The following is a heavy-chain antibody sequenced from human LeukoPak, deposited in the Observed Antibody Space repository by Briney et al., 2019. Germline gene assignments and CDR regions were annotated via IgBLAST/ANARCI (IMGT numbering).Heavy chain of an antibody. CDR1: GFTFSSYA. V-gene: IGHV3-23*01. CDR2: ISGSGGST. D-gene: IGHD3-3*01. J-gene: IGHJ6*03. CDR3: AKVVTYYDFWRGRSSYYYYMDC. Sequence: GGSLSLSCAASGFTFSSYAMSWVRQAPGKGLGWVLAISGSGGSTYYADSVKGRFTISRDNSKNTLYLQMNSLRAEDTAVYYCAKVVTYYDFWRGRSSYYYYMDCWGKGTTVTVSS.